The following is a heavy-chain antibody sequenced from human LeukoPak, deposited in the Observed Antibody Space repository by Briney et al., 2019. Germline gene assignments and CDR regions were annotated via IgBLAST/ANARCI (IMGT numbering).Heavy chain of an antibody. V-gene: IGHV4-34*01. D-gene: IGHD3-16*02. CDR1: GGSFSGYY. Sequence: PSETLSLTCAVYGGSFSGYYWSWIRQPPGKGLEWIGEINHSGSTNYNPSLKSRVTTSVDTSKNQFSLKLSSVTAADTAVYYCARIPHYVWGSYRRDAFDIWGQGTMVTVSS. CDR3: ARIPHYVWGSYRRDAFDI. J-gene: IGHJ3*02. CDR2: INHSGST.